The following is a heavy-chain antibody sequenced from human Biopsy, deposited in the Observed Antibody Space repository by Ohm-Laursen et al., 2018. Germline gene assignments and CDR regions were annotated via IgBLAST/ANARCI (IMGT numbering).Heavy chain of an antibody. CDR2: INQSGRT. D-gene: IGHD5-12*01. Sequence: SQTLSLTCEVYGKTFSDYYWSWIRQPPGKGLEWIGQINQSGRTNYNPSLKSRVNISADKSNNQFSLKLTSVTSADTAIYYCARGSGYFKLDVWGQGTTVTVSS. V-gene: IGHV4-34*01. CDR3: ARGSGYFKLDV. J-gene: IGHJ6*02. CDR1: GKTFSDYY.